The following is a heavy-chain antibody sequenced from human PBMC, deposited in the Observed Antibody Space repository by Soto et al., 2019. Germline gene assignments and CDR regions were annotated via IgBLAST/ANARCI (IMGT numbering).Heavy chain of an antibody. D-gene: IGHD3-22*01. Sequence: GESLKISCKGSGYSFAGYWITWVRQKPGKGLEWMGRIDPSDSRTYYSPSFRGHVTISVTKSITTVFLQWSSLRASDTAMYYCARQVYDSDTGPNFQYYFDSWGQGTPVTVSS. V-gene: IGHV5-10-1*01. CDR1: GYSFAGYW. CDR2: IDPSDSRT. J-gene: IGHJ4*02. CDR3: ARQVYDSDTGPNFQYYFDS.